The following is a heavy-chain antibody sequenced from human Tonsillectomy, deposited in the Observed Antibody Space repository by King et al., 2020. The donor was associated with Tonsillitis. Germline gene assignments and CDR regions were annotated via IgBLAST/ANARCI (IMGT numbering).Heavy chain of an antibody. J-gene: IGHJ4*02. CDR1: GFTFSSYA. CDR2: ISYDGSNK. V-gene: IGHV3-30-3*01. Sequence: HVQLVESGGGVVQPGRSLRLSCAASGFTFSSYAMHWVRQAPGKGLEWVAVISYDGSNKYYADSVKGRFTISRDNSKNTLYLQMNSLRAEDTAVYYCARAAWIVVVVAHLGYWGQGTLVTVSS. D-gene: IGHD2-15*01. CDR3: ARAAWIVVVVAHLGY.